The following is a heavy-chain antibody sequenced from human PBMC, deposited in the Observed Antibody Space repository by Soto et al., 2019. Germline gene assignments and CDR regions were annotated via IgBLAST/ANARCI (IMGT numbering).Heavy chain of an antibody. V-gene: IGHV4-59*08. J-gene: IGHJ4*02. D-gene: IGHD3-10*01. CDR1: GGSVNSYS. CDR2: MYYFYSGTA. Sequence: SETLSLTCAVSGGSVNSYSWSWIRQSPGKGLEWIGQMYYFYSGTANYNPSLAGRVSISVDTSKNQISLEVDSVTAADTAVYYCARVEQKTNSGPGRFSFFAYWGQGAPVTVSS. CDR3: ARVEQKTNSGPGRFSFFAY.